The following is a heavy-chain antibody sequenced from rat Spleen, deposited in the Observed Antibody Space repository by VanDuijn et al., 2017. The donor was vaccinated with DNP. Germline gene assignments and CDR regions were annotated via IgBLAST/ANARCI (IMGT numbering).Heavy chain of an antibody. D-gene: IGHD1-4*01. Sequence: EVQLVESGGGLVQPGGSLKLSCTASGFTFSNYGMHWIRQAPTTGLEWVASISLSGSTTYYRDSVKGRFTISRDNAKNTLYLQMDSLRYEDTATYYCSTDKGAYSGYSYYFDYWGQGVMVTVSS. V-gene: IGHV5-19*01. J-gene: IGHJ2*01. CDR1: GFTFSNYG. CDR2: ISLSGSTT. CDR3: STDKGAYSGYSYYFDY.